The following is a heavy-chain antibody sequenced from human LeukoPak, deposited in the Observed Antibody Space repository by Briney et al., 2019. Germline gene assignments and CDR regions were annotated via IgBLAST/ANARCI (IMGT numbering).Heavy chain of an antibody. V-gene: IGHV4-38-2*02. CDR2: IYHSGST. Sequence: SETLSLTCTVSGYSISSGYYWGWIRQPPGKGLEWIGSIYHSGSTYYNPSLKSRVTISVDTSKNQFSLKLSSVTAADTAVYYCARGSQQLVLAPPHGHNWFDPWGQGTLVTVSS. J-gene: IGHJ5*02. CDR3: ARGSQQLVLAPPHGHNWFDP. CDR1: GYSISSGYY. D-gene: IGHD6-13*01.